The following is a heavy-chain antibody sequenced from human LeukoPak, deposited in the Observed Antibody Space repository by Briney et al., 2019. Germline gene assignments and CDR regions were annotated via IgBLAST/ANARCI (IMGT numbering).Heavy chain of an antibody. V-gene: IGHV4-39*01. CDR1: GGSISSRSYY. CDR2: VYYSGYT. J-gene: IGHJ4*02. Sequence: SETLSLTCTVSGGSISSRSYYWGWIRQPPGKGLEWIGSVYYSGYTYYNPSLKSRVTMSVDTSKNQFSLKLSSVTAADTALYYCARGGYSGYDPYYFDYWGQGTLVTVSS. D-gene: IGHD5-12*01. CDR3: ARGGYSGYDPYYFDY.